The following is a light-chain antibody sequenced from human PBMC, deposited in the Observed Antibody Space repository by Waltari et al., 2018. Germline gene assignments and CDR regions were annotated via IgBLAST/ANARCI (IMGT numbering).Light chain of an antibody. Sequence: EIVLTQSPGTLSLPPGERATLSCRASQSVSRFLAWYQQKPGQAHRLLIYEASSRATDIPDRFSGSGSGTDFSLTISRLEPEDFAVYYCQKYGTLPATFGQGTKVEIK. CDR2: EAS. J-gene: IGKJ1*01. CDR3: QKYGTLPAT. CDR1: QSVSRF. V-gene: IGKV3-20*01.